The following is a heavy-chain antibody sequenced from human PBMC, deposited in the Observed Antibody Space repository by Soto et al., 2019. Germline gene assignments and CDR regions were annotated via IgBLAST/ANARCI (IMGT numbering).Heavy chain of an antibody. D-gene: IGHD3-22*01. CDR3: ARDPVNTYYYDSSGYYYYYGMDV. Sequence: SETLSLTCTVSGGXXXSGDYYWSWIRQPPGKGLEWIGYIYYSGSTYYNPSLKSRVTISVDTSKNQFSLKLSSVTAADTAVYYCARDPVNTYYYDSSGYYYYYGMDVWGQGTTVTV. J-gene: IGHJ6*02. CDR2: IYYSGST. CDR1: GGXXXSGDYY. V-gene: IGHV4-30-4*01.